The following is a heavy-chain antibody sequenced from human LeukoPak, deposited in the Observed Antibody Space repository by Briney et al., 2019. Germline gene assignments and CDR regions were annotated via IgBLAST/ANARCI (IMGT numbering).Heavy chain of an antibody. Sequence: GASVKVSCKASGYTFTTYGITWVRQAPGQGLEWMGWISAYNRNTKYAQKLRDRVTMTTDTSTSTAYMDLRSLRSDDTAVYYCARDYYDSGSYPDYWGQGTLVTVSS. V-gene: IGHV1-18*01. J-gene: IGHJ4*02. CDR1: GYTFTTYG. CDR2: ISAYNRNT. CDR3: ARDYYDSGSYPDY. D-gene: IGHD3-10*01.